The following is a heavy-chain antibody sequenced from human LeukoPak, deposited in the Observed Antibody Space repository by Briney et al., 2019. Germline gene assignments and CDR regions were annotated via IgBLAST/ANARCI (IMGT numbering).Heavy chain of an antibody. CDR3: ARGEGSSSWYTAGAFDI. V-gene: IGHV1-69*04. D-gene: IGHD6-13*01. Sequence: SVKVSCKASGGTFSSYAISWVRQAPGQGLEWMGRIIPILGIANYAQKFQGRVTITADESTSTAYMELSSLRSEDTAVYYCARGEGSSSWYTAGAFDIWGQGTMVTVSS. CDR2: IIPILGIA. J-gene: IGHJ3*02. CDR1: GGTFSSYA.